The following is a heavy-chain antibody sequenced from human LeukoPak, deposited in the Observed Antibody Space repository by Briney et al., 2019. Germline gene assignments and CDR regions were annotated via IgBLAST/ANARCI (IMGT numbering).Heavy chain of an antibody. CDR1: GYTFTNYG. V-gene: IGHV1-18*01. CDR3: ARDRSVVRGVVIIFDY. D-gene: IGHD3-10*01. J-gene: IGHJ4*02. CDR2: ISANNGNT. Sequence: SVKVSCKAAGYTFTNYGISLVRQAPGQGLEWMGWISANNGNTNYAQKFQGRVTMTTDTSTSTAYMEVRSLASDDTAVYYCARDRSVVRGVVIIFDYWGQGTLVTVSS.